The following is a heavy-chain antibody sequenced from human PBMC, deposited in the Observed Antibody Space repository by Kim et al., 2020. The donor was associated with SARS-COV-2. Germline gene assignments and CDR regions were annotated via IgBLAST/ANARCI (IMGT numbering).Heavy chain of an antibody. J-gene: IGHJ4*02. CDR2: IKQDGSEK. V-gene: IGHV3-7*01. CDR1: GFTFSSYW. D-gene: IGHD2-21*01. Sequence: GGSLRLSCAASGFTFSSYWMSWVRQAPGKGLEWVANIKQDGSEKYYVDSVKGRFTISRDNAKNSLYLQMNSLRAEDTAVYYCARGQHGDYGSDDYWGQGTLVTVSS. CDR3: ARGQHGDYGSDDY.